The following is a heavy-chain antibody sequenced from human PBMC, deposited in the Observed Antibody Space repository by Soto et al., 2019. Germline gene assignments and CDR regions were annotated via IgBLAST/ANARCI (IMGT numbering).Heavy chain of an antibody. CDR2: ISYDGSNK. J-gene: IGHJ4*02. Sequence: QVQLVESGGGVVQPGRSLRLSCAASGFTFSSYGMHWVRQAPGKGLEWVAIISYDGSNKYYADSVKGRFTISRDKSXXXXXXXXXXXXXXXXXXXXXXXXXXXXXXXDYWGQGTLVTVSS. CDR1: GFTFSSYG. V-gene: IGHV3-30*03. CDR3: XXXXXXXXXXDY.